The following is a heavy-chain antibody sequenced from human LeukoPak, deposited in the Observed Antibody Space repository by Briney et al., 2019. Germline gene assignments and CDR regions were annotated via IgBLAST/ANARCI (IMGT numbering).Heavy chain of an antibody. D-gene: IGHD2-15*01. V-gene: IGHV3-30*04. Sequence: GGSLRLSCTASGFIFNGYAMHWVRQAPGKGLEWVALISYDGNIKYYADSVKGRFTISRDNSKNTLYLQMNSLRAEDTAVYYCARDEVVAATPLYYYYMDVWGKGTTVTISS. CDR1: GFIFNGYA. CDR3: ARDEVVAATPLYYYYMDV. J-gene: IGHJ6*03. CDR2: ISYDGNIK.